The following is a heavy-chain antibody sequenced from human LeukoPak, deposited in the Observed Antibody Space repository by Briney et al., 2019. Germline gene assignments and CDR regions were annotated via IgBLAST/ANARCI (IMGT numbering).Heavy chain of an antibody. CDR1: GGSFSGYY. CDR3: ARKSATGQLDY. CDR2: INHSGRT. D-gene: IGHD7-27*01. V-gene: IGHV4-34*01. J-gene: IGHJ4*02. Sequence: SETLSLTCAVYGGSFSGYYWSWIRQPPGKGLEWIGEINHSGRTNYNPSLKGRVTISVDTSKNQFSLKLSSVTAADTAVYYCARKSATGQLDYWGQGTLVTVSS.